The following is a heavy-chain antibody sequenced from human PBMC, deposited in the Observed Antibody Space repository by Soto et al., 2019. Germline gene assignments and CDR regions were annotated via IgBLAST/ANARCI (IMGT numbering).Heavy chain of an antibody. J-gene: IGHJ4*02. Sequence: LQSGGGVVQPGESLRLSCAASGFRLRDHALSWVRQAPGGGLEWVSGISGSEDRTNYADFVRGRFIISKDRAKNTLYLDMSGLRVDDTAVYFCGRTYTGGWGQGTLVTVSS. D-gene: IGHD3-10*01. CDR1: GFRLRDHA. CDR2: ISGSEDRT. CDR3: GRTYTGG. V-gene: IGHV3-23*01.